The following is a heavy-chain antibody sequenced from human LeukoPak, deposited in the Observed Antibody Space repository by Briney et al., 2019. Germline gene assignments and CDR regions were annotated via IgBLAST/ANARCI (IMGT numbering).Heavy chain of an antibody. CDR3: ARGLLSGESWAFDI. V-gene: IGHV3-7*01. J-gene: IGHJ3*02. CDR1: GFSFSRYW. Sequence: GGSLRLSCAAAGFSFSRYWMSWVRQAKGKGLECVAKIREDGSEKHYVDSVKGRFTISRDNAKNSLYLQMNSLRAEDTAVYYCARGLLSGESWAFDIWGQGTMVTVSS. D-gene: IGHD7-27*01. CDR2: IREDGSEK.